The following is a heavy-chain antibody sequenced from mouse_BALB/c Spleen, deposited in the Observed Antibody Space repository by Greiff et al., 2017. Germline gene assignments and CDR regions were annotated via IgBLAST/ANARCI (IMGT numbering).Heavy chain of an antibody. CDR3: ARDRDYDGDYYAMDY. D-gene: IGHD2-4*01. CDR1: GYSITSGYY. CDR2: ISYDGSN. J-gene: IGHJ4*01. Sequence: EVQRVESGPGLVKPSQSLSLTCSVTGYSITSGYYRNWIRQFPGNKLEWMGYISYDGSNNYNPSLKNRISITRDTSKNQFFLKLNSVTTEDTATYYCARDRDYDGDYYAMDYWGQGTSVTVSS. V-gene: IGHV3-6*02.